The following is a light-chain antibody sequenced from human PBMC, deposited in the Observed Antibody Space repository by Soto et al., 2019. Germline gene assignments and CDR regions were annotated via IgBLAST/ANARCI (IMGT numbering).Light chain of an antibody. CDR3: QQYDYSRT. V-gene: IGKV1-5*01. CDR2: DVS. CDR1: QSIAAS. Sequence: DVQMTQSPSTLSASVGDSVTITCRASQSIAASLAWYQLKPGDAPKLLIYDVSNLESGVPSRFSGSGSGTEFSLTIRSLHPDDFATYYCQQYDYSRTFGQGTKVEIK. J-gene: IGKJ1*01.